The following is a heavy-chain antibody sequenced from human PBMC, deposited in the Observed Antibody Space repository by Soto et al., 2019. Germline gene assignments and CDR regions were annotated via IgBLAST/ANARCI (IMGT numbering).Heavy chain of an antibody. CDR2: ISGSGGST. CDR1: GFTFSSYA. J-gene: IGHJ4*02. CDR3: VKSEEGSGSYAGGPPYYFDY. D-gene: IGHD3-10*01. Sequence: GGSLRLSCAASGFTFSSYAMSWVRQAPGKGLEWVSAISGSGGSTYYADSVKGRFTISRDNSKNTLYLQMNSLRAEDTAVYYCVKSEEGSGSYAGGPPYYFDYWGQGTLVTVSS. V-gene: IGHV3-23*01.